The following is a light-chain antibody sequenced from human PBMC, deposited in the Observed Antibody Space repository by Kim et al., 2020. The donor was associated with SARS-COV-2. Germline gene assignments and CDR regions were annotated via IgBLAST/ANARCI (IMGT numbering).Light chain of an antibody. CDR2: GVA. J-gene: IGKJ3*01. CDR1: QTIDKF. Sequence: SASVGDRVTITCRASQTIDKFLNWYQQRPGKAPKLLIYGVANLQSGVPSRFSGCGSGTEFTLTISPLQPEDFAIYYCQQSYNTPVFDPGTKVDIK. CDR3: QQSYNTPV. V-gene: IGKV1-39*01.